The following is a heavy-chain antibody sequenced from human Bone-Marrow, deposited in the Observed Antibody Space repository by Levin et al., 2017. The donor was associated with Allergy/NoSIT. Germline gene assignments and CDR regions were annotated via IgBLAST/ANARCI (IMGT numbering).Heavy chain of an antibody. D-gene: IGHD3-10*01. J-gene: IGHJ5*02. CDR2: IHSSGST. CDR3: AREITIVRGVINHNWFDP. Sequence: SETLSLTCTVSGGSTSSGRYYWSWLRQPAGKGLEWIGRIHSSGSTNYNPSLKSRVTISVDTAKNQFSLRLTSVTAADTAVYYCAREITIVRGVINHNWFDPWGQGTLVTVSS. V-gene: IGHV4-61*02. CDR1: GGSTSSGRYY.